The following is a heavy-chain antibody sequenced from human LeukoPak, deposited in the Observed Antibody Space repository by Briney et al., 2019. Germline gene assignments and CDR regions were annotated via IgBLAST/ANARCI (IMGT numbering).Heavy chain of an antibody. CDR1: GFTFSSYW. CDR3: ARAGRISMVRGVSGYYYYYMDV. V-gene: IGHV3-74*01. J-gene: IGHJ6*03. Sequence: GGSLRLSCAASGFTFSSYWMHWVRQAPGKGLVWVSRISSDGSSTSDEDSVKGRFTISRDNAKNPLYLQMTSLRAEDTAVYYCARAGRISMVRGVSGYYYYYMDVWGKGTTVTVSS. CDR2: ISSDGSST. D-gene: IGHD3-10*01.